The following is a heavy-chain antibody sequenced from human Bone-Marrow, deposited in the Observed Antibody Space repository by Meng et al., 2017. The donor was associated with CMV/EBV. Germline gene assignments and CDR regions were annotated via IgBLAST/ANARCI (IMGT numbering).Heavy chain of an antibody. V-gene: IGHV3-30*02. J-gene: IGHJ4*02. D-gene: IGHD6-19*01. CDR1: GFSFSNYG. Sequence: GESLKISCEASGFSFSNYGMHWVRQAPGKGLEWVTFIPYDENPKYYGDPVKGRFTISRDNSKNTLYLQMNNLRPDDTAVYYCAKGSSERSPFDYWGQGTLVTVSS. CDR3: AKGSSERSPFDY. CDR2: IPYDENPK.